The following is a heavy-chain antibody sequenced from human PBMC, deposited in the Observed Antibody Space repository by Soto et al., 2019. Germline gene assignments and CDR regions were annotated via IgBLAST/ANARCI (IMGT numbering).Heavy chain of an antibody. CDR3: ARTRITIFGVVTHYFDY. D-gene: IGHD3-3*01. CDR1: GYTFTSYG. CDR2: ISAYNGNT. Sequence: ASVKVSCKASGYTFTSYGISWVRQAPGQGLEWMGWISAYNGNTNYAQKLQGRVTMTTDTSTSTAYMELRSLRSDDTTVYYCARTRITIFGVVTHYFDYWGQGTLVTVS. V-gene: IGHV1-18*01. J-gene: IGHJ4*02.